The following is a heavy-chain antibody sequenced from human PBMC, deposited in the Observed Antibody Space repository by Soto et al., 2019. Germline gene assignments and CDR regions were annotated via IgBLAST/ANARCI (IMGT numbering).Heavy chain of an antibody. D-gene: IGHD2-15*01. CDR2: ISYDGSNK. J-gene: IGHJ3*02. V-gene: IGHV3-30-3*01. CDR3: AREVVVVVAATYAFDI. Sequence: GGSLRHSCAASGVTFSSYAMHWVRQAPGKGLEWVAVISYDGSNKYYADSVKGRFTISRDNSKNTLYLQMNSLRAEDTAVYYCAREVVVVVAATYAFDIWGQGTMVTVSS. CDR1: GVTFSSYA.